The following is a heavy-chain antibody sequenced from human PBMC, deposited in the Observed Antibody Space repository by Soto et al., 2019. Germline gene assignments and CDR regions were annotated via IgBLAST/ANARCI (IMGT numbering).Heavy chain of an antibody. V-gene: IGHV4-34*01. CDR2: INHSGST. J-gene: IGHJ4*02. D-gene: IGHD3-10*01. CDR3: ARRPITLSGQTLAPLDY. Sequence: PSETLSLTCAVYGGSFSGYYWSWIRQPPGKGLEWIGEINHSGSTNYNPSLKSRVTISVDTSKNQFSLKLSSVTAADTAVYYCARRPITLSGQTLAPLDYWGQGTLVTVSS. CDR1: GGSFSGYY.